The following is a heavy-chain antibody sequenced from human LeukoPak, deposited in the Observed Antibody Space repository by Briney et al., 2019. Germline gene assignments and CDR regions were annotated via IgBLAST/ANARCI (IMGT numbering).Heavy chain of an antibody. D-gene: IGHD3-10*01. J-gene: IGHJ4*02. CDR3: ARELAGSGSYRPFDY. V-gene: IGHV4-34*01. Sequence: PSETLSLTCAVYGGSFSGYYWSWIRQPPGKGLEWIGEINHSRSTNYNPSLKSRVTISVDTSKNQFSLKLSSVTAADTAVYYCARELAGSGSYRPFDYWGQGTLVTVSS. CDR2: INHSRST. CDR1: GGSFSGYY.